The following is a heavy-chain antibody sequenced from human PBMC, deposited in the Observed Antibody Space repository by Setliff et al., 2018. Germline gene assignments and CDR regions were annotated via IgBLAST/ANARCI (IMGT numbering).Heavy chain of an antibody. CDR1: GFTLSDYA. V-gene: IGHV3-23*01. CDR2: ISGSAGSI. Sequence: PGGSLRLSCAASGFTLSDYAMSWVRQAPGKGLEWVSTISGSAGSIHLADSVKGRFTISRDNSKNTLFLQMSSLRAADTAVYYCARGRDGGYVYCYYYYMDVWGKGTTVTVSS. CDR3: ARGRDGGYVYCYYYYMDV. J-gene: IGHJ6*03. D-gene: IGHD5-12*01.